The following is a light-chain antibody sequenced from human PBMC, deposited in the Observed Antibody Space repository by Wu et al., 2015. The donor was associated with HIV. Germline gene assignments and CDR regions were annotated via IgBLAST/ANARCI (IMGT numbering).Light chain of an antibody. CDR2: KAS. Sequence: DIQMTQSPSTLSASVGDRVTITCRASQSINSWLAWYQQKPGKAPKLLIYKASSLESGVPSRFSGSGSGTDFTLTISSLQPDDFATYYCQQYNSYWWTFGQGAKVEIK. J-gene: IGKJ1*01. V-gene: IGKV1-5*03. CDR1: QSINSW. CDR3: QQYNSYWWT.